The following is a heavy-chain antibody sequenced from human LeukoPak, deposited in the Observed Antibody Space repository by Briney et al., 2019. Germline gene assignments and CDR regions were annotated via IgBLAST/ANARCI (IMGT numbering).Heavy chain of an antibody. Sequence: ASVKVSCKASGYTFTSYDINWERQATGQGLEWMGWMNPNSGNTNYAQKFQGRVTMTRNTSISTAYMELSSLRSEDTAVYYCARRSVAVDYWGQGTLVTVSS. CDR2: MNPNSGNT. CDR3: ARRSVAVDY. CDR1: GYTFTSYD. V-gene: IGHV1-8*01. D-gene: IGHD6-19*01. J-gene: IGHJ4*02.